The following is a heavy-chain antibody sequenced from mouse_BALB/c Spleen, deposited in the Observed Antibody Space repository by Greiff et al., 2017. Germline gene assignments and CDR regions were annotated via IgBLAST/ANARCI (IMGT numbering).Heavy chain of an antibody. V-gene: IGHV1-14*01. CDR3: ARYLYYDYDAWFAY. J-gene: IGHJ3*01. CDR2: INPYNDGT. D-gene: IGHD2-4*01. Sequence: EVQLQQSGPELVKPGASVKMSCKASGYTFTSYVMHWVKQKPGQGLEWIGYINPYNDGTKYNEKFKGKATLTSDKSSSTAYMELSSLTSEDSAVYYCARYLYYDYDAWFAYWGQGTLVTVSA. CDR1: GYTFTSYV.